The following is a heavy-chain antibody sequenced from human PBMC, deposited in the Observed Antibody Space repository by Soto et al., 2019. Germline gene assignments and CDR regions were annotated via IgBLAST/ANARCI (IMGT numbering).Heavy chain of an antibody. J-gene: IGHJ6*02. CDR1: GYTFTSYG. CDR2: IGAYNGNT. CDR3: ARDYYGDILTGYYNYYYYYGMDV. Sequence: ASVKVSCKASGYTFTSYGISWVRQAPGQGLEWMGWIGAYNGNTNYAQKLQGRVTMTTDTSTSTAYMELRSLRSDDTAVYYCARDYYGDILTGYYNYYYYYGMDVWGQGTTVTVSS. D-gene: IGHD3-9*01. V-gene: IGHV1-18*01.